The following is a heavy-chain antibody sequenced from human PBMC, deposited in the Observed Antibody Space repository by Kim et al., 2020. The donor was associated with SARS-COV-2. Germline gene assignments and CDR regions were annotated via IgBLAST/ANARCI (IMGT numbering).Heavy chain of an antibody. D-gene: IGHD3-10*01. J-gene: IGHJ4*02. Sequence: SVRGRFTISRDNAKNSLYLQINSLRAEDTAVYYCARDRSYYGSGSYYHDYWGQGTLVTVSS. V-gene: IGHV3-11*04. CDR3: ARDRSYYGSGSYYHDY.